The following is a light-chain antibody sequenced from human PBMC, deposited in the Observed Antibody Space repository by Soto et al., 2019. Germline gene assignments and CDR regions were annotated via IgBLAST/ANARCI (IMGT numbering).Light chain of an antibody. CDR1: SSNIGAGYD. V-gene: IGLV1-40*01. CDR3: QSYDSSLRGWV. CDR2: GNS. J-gene: IGLJ3*02. Sequence: QSVLTQPPSVSGAPGQRVTISCTGSSSNIGAGYDVHWYQQLPGTAPNLLISGNSNRPSGVPDRFSGSKSGTSASLAITGLQAEDEADYYCQSYDSSLRGWVFGGGTKVTVL.